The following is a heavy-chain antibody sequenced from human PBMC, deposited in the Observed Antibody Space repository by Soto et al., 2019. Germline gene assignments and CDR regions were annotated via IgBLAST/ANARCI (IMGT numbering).Heavy chain of an antibody. CDR3: ARVRKGPLWFGEHPFDY. J-gene: IGHJ4*02. D-gene: IGHD3-10*01. CDR2: INHSGST. CDR1: GGSFTGYY. V-gene: IGHV4-34*01. Sequence: QVQLQQWGAGLLKPSETLSLTCAVYGGSFTGYYWSWIRLPPGKGLEWIGEINHSGSTNCNPSLKGLVTRSVDTYKNQFSLKLSSVTAADTAVYYCARVRKGPLWFGEHPFDYWGQGTLVTVSS.